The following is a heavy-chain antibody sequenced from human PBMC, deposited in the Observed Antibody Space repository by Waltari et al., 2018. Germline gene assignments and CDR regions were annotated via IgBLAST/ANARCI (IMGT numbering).Heavy chain of an antibody. V-gene: IGHV3-21*01. CDR3: ARDRKWEPDGPLAFDI. Sequence: EVQLVESGGGLVKPGGSLRLSCAASGFTFSSYSMNWVRQAPGKGLEWVSSISSSSSYIYYADSVKGRFTISRDNAKNSLYLQMNSLRAEDTAVYYCARDRKWEPDGPLAFDIWGQGTMVTVSS. CDR1: GFTFSSYS. J-gene: IGHJ3*02. CDR2: ISSSSSYI. D-gene: IGHD1-26*01.